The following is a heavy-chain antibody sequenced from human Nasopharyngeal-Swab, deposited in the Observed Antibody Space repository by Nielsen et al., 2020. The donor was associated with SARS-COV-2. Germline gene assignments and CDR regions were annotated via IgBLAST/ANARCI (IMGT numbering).Heavy chain of an antibody. CDR1: GFTFGSFS. CDR2: ISSSSSYI. V-gene: IGHV3-21*01. D-gene: IGHD3-10*01. Sequence: GGSLRLSCAASGFTFGSFSMNWVRQAPGKGLEWVSSISSSSSYIYYADSVKGRFTISRDNAKNSLYLQMNSLRAEATAVYYCARDKSILLWFGELSPWGQGTLVTVSS. CDR3: ARDKSILLWFGELSP. J-gene: IGHJ5*02.